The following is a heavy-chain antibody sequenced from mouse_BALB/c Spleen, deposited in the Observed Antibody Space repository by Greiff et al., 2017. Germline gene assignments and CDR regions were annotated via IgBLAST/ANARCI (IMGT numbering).Heavy chain of an antibody. V-gene: IGHV5-9-3*01. CDR2: ISSGGSYT. CDR3: ARDQDGYYGFDY. J-gene: IGHJ3*01. D-gene: IGHD2-3*01. Sequence: EVKLVESGGGLVKPGGSLKLSCAASGFTFSSYAMSWVRQTPEKRLEWVATISSGGSYTYYPDSVKGRFTISRDNAKNTLYLQMSSLRSEDTAMYYCARDQDGYYGFDYWGQGTLVTVSA. CDR1: GFTFSSYA.